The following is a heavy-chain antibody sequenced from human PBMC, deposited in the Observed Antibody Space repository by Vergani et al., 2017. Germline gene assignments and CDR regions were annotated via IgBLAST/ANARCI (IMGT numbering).Heavy chain of an antibody. CDR1: GGTFSSYA. CDR3: ARGVVTWIQLCLGY. Sequence: QVQLVQSGAEVKKPGSSVKVSCKASGGTFSSYAISWVRQAPGQGLEWMGGIIPIFGTANYAQKFQGRVTITADESTSTAYMELSSLRSDDTAVYYCARGVVTWIQLCLGYWGQGTLVTVSS. V-gene: IGHV1-69*01. D-gene: IGHD5-18*01. J-gene: IGHJ4*02. CDR2: IIPIFGTA.